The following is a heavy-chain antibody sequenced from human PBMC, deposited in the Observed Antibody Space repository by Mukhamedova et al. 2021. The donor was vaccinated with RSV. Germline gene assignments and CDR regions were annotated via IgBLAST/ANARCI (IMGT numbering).Heavy chain of an antibody. J-gene: IGHJ5*02. Sequence: VRQAPGKGLERVAVVWTDGRTKIYADSVKGRFTISRDNSKSTLYLQMNNVRVEDTAVYYCARDGGSGAALDAWGQGALVTVSS. CDR2: VWTDGRTK. CDR3: ARDGGSGAALDA. D-gene: IGHD6-25*01. V-gene: IGHV3-33*01.